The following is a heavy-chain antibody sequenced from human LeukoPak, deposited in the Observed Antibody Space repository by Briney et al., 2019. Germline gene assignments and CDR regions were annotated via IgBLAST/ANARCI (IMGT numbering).Heavy chain of an antibody. Sequence: PSETLSLTCTVSGGSISSGGYYWSWIRQHPGKGLEWIGYIYYSGSPYYNPSLKSRVTISVDTSKNQFSLKLSSVTAADTAVYYCARTYSYNYGDYAWFDPWGQGTLVTVSS. CDR3: ARTYSYNYGDYAWFDP. CDR2: IYYSGSP. V-gene: IGHV4-31*03. CDR1: GGSISSGGYY. D-gene: IGHD4-17*01. J-gene: IGHJ5*02.